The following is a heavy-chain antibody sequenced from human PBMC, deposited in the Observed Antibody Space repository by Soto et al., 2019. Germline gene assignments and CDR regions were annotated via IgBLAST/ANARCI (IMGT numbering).Heavy chain of an antibody. Sequence: GGSLRPSCAASRSTSSISAMGWISQAPGQGLEWVSAISVSGGGASYANSVNGRSTTSRDNYKNTRYLHMNCLRPEEPTIYYCANRGSLGATMAPDYRGQGTLVTVSS. V-gene: IGHV3-23*01. CDR2: ISVSGGGA. CDR3: ANRGSLGATMAPDY. J-gene: IGHJ4*02. CDR1: RSTSSISA. D-gene: IGHD1-26*01.